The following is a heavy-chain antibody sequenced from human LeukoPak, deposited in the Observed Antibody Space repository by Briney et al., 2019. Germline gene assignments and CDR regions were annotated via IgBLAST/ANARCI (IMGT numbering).Heavy chain of an antibody. D-gene: IGHD1-20*01. V-gene: IGHV1-2*02. Sequence: GASVKVSCKASGYTFTGYSLHWVRQAPGQGLEWMAWINPDSGATKYAQKFQDRITMTRDTSINTAYMELTRLTSDDTAVYYCARSRYNWNANWFDPWGQGSLVSVSS. CDR1: GYTFTGYS. CDR3: ARSRYNWNANWFDP. CDR2: INPDSGAT. J-gene: IGHJ5*02.